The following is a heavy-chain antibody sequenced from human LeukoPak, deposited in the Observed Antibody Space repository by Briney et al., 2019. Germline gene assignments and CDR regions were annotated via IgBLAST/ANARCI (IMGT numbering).Heavy chain of an antibody. CDR3: AREGRSSGWRYWFDP. Sequence: PGGSLRLSCAASGFTFSSYAMHWARQAPGKGLEWVAVISYDGSNKYYADSVKGRFTISRDNSKNTLYLQMNSLRAEDTAVYYCAREGRSSGWRYWFDPWGQGTLVTVSS. CDR2: ISYDGSNK. CDR1: GFTFSSYA. D-gene: IGHD6-19*01. J-gene: IGHJ5*02. V-gene: IGHV3-30-3*01.